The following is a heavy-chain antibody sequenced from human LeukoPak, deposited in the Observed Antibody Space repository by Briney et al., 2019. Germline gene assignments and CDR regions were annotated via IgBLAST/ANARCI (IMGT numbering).Heavy chain of an antibody. V-gene: IGHV4-34*01. D-gene: IGHD3-22*01. CDR3: ARRYYYDSSGSQSSPIDY. J-gene: IGHJ4*02. Sequence: SETLSLTWAVYGGSFSGYYWGWIRQPPGKGLEWIGEINHSGSTNYNPSLKSRVTISVDTSKNQFSLKLSSVTAADTAVYYCARRYYYDSSGSQSSPIDYWGQGTLVTVSS. CDR1: GGSFSGYY. CDR2: INHSGST.